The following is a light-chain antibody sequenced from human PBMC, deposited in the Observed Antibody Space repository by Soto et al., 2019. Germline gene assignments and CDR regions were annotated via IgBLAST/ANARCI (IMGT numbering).Light chain of an antibody. V-gene: IGKV3-15*01. Sequence: EIVMTQSPVTLSVSPGERVTLSCRACQSVGSNVAWYQQKPVQDPRLLIYGASTRSTGIPARFSGSGSGTAFSLTISSLQSEDFAVYYCQQYNNWPPFTFGPGTKVDIK. CDR1: QSVGSN. CDR3: QQYNNWPPFT. J-gene: IGKJ3*01. CDR2: GAS.